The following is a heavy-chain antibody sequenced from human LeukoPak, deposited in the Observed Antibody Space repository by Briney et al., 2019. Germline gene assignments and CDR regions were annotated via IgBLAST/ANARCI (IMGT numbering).Heavy chain of an antibody. CDR3: ARAGKFGDYASVDY. Sequence: PSETLSLTCTVSGGSISSYYWSWIRQPPGKGLEWIGYIYYSGSTNYNPSLKSRVTISVDTSKNQFSLKLSSVTAADTAVYYCARAGKFGDYASVDYWGQGTLVTVSS. CDR2: IYYSGST. J-gene: IGHJ4*02. CDR1: GGSISSYY. V-gene: IGHV4-59*01. D-gene: IGHD4-17*01.